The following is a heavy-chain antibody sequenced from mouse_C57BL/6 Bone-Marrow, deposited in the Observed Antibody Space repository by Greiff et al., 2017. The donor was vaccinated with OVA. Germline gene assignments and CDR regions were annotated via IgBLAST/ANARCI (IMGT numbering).Heavy chain of an antibody. CDR2: IYLVNGYT. CDR3: AHYCCLNYYAMDY. V-gene: IGHV1-58*01. J-gene: IGHJ4*01. CDR1: GYTFTSYG. D-gene: IGHD1-1*01. Sequence: VQLQQSGAELVRPGSSVKMSCKTSGYTFTSYGINWVKQRPGQGLEWIGYIYLVNGYTKYNEKFMGKATLHSDTSSSTVYMKLSSLTSEDSAIEYCAHYCCLNYYAMDYWGQGTSVTVSS.